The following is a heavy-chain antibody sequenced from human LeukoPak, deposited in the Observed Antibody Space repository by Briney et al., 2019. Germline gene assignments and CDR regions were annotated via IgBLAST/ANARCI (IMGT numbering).Heavy chain of an antibody. J-gene: IGHJ4*02. CDR2: ISYDESNK. D-gene: IGHD3-22*01. CDR3: AKDWEGATYRDYYYDSSGYYGVFDY. V-gene: IGHV3-30*18. CDR1: GFTFSSSA. Sequence: EGSLRLSCAASGFTFSSSAMHWVRQAPGKGLEWVAVISYDESNKYYADSVKGRFTISRDNSKNSLYLQMNSLRTEDTALYYCAKDWEGATYRDYYYDSSGYYGVFDYWGQGTLVTVSS.